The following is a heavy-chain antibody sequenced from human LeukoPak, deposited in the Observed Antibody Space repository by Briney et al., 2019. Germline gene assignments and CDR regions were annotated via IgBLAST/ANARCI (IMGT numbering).Heavy chain of an antibody. J-gene: IGHJ6*02. Sequence: SVKLSCKASGVTFSSYAISWVRQAPGQGLEWIGRIIPNLSIADYAQKFQGRVTITADKSTSTAYMELSSLRSEDPAVYYCARELLGVGELSNPYNFHYVMDVWGQGTTVTVSS. V-gene: IGHV1-69*04. CDR2: IIPNLSIA. D-gene: IGHD3-10*01. CDR3: ARELLGVGELSNPYNFHYVMDV. CDR1: GVTFSSYA.